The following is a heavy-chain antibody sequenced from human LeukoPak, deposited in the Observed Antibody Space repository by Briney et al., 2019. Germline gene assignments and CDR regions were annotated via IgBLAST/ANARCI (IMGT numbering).Heavy chain of an antibody. D-gene: IGHD5-18*01. CDR1: GGTFSSYT. J-gene: IGHJ4*02. Sequence: ASVKVSCKASGGTFSSYTISWVRQAPGQGLEWMGRIIPILGIANYAQKFQGRVTITADKSTSKAYMELSSLRSEDTAVYYCASPLNVERGYSYGYYYWGQGTLVTVSS. CDR3: ASPLNVERGYSYGYYY. CDR2: IIPILGIA. V-gene: IGHV1-69*02.